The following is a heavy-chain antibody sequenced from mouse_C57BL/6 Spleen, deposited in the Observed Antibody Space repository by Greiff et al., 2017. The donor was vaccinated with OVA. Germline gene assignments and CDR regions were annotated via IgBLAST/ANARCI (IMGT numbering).Heavy chain of an antibody. D-gene: IGHD1-1*01. CDR1: GFTFSDYY. CDR2: ISNGGGST. J-gene: IGHJ2*01. V-gene: IGHV5-12*01. CDR3: ARRGTTVVAPFDY. Sequence: EVMLVESGGGLVQPGGSLKLSCAASGFTFSDYYMYWVRQTPEKRLEWVAYISNGGGSTYYPDTVKGRFTISRDNAKNTLYLQMSRLKSEDTAMYYCARRGTTVVAPFDYWGQGTTLTVSS.